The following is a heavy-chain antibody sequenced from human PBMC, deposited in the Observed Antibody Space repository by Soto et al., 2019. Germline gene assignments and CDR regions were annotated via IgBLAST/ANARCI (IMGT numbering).Heavy chain of an antibody. Sequence: EVPLLESGGGLVQPGGSLRLSCAASGFTFSSYAMSWVRQAPGKGLEWVSAIGSSGGSTSYADSVKGRFTISRDNSKNTLYLQMNSLRAEDTAVYYCAKGKSSGGGWNYGMDVWGQGTTVTVSS. CDR3: AKGKSSGGGWNYGMDV. CDR1: GFTFSSYA. J-gene: IGHJ6*02. CDR2: IGSSGGST. V-gene: IGHV3-23*01. D-gene: IGHD6-19*01.